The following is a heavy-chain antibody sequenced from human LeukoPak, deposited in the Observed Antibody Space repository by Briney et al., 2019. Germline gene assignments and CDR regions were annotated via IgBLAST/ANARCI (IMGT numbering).Heavy chain of an antibody. Sequence: PSQTLSLTCTVSGGSISSGSYYWSWIRQPPWKGLEWIGYIYYSGSTNYNPSLKSRVTISVDTSKNQFSLKLSSVTAADTAVYYCARVTPGWAAAAMNYYYYYMDVWGKGTTVTVSS. D-gene: IGHD6-13*01. CDR1: GGSISSGSYY. CDR2: IYYSGST. CDR3: ARVTPGWAAAAMNYYYYYMDV. V-gene: IGHV4-61*01. J-gene: IGHJ6*03.